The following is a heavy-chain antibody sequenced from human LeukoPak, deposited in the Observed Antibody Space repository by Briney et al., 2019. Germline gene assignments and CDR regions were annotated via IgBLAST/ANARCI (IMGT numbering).Heavy chain of an antibody. Sequence: SETLSLTCTVSGGSISSYYWSWIRQPPGKGLEWIGYIYYSGSTNYNPSLKSRVTISVDTSRNQFSLKLSSVTAADTAVYYCARGRLWFGELPYFDYWGQGTLVTVSS. J-gene: IGHJ4*02. V-gene: IGHV4-59*01. D-gene: IGHD3-10*01. CDR2: IYYSGST. CDR3: ARGRLWFGELPYFDY. CDR1: GGSISSYY.